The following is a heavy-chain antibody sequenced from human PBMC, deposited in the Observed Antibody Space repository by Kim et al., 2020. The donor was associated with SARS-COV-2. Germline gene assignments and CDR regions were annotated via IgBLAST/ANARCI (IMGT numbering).Heavy chain of an antibody. Sequence: SETLSLTCTVSGGSISSYYWSWIRQPPGKGLEWIGYIYYSGSTNYNPSLKSRVTISVDTSKNQFSLKLSSVTAADTAVYYCARGRPGIAAAGVDPWGQGTLVTVSS. J-gene: IGHJ5*02. D-gene: IGHD6-13*01. CDR3: ARGRPGIAAAGVDP. CDR1: GGSISSYY. V-gene: IGHV4-59*01. CDR2: IYYSGST.